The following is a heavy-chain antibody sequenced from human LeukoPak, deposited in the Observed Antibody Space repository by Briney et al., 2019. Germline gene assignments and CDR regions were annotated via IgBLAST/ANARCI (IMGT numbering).Heavy chain of an antibody. CDR2: ISAYNGNT. CDR3: ARVYYGGNSGY. J-gene: IGHJ4*02. V-gene: IGHV1-18*04. CDR1: GYTFTGYY. D-gene: IGHD4-23*01. Sequence: ASVKVSCKASGYTFTGYYMHWVRQAPGQGLEWMGWISAYNGNTNYAQKLQGRVTMTTDTSTSTAYMELRSLRSDDTAVYYCARVYYGGNSGYWGQGTLVTVSS.